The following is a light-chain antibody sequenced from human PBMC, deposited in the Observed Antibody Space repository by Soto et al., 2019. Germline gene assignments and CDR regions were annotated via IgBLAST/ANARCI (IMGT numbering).Light chain of an antibody. CDR1: QSVSSD. CDR3: QQRSSWPLT. CDR2: DAS. J-gene: IGKJ5*01. Sequence: EIVLTQSPATLSLSPGERATLSCSASQSVSSDLAWYQQKPGQAPRLLIYDASNRATGIPARFSGSGSGTDFTLAISSLEPEDFAVYYCQQRSSWPLTFGQGTRLEIK. V-gene: IGKV3-11*01.